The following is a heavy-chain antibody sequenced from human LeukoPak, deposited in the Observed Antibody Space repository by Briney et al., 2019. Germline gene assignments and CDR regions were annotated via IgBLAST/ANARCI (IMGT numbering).Heavy chain of an antibody. D-gene: IGHD3-10*01. Sequence: GGSLRLSCAASGFTFSSYAMHWVRQAPGKGLEWVAFITYDGNNKYYADSMKGRFTISRDNSKNTLYLQMNSLRGEDTAVYYCAKDRSRTSGTQFDYWGQGTLVTVSS. CDR1: GFTFSSYA. CDR3: AKDRSRTSGTQFDY. V-gene: IGHV3-30*04. CDR2: ITYDGNNK. J-gene: IGHJ4*02.